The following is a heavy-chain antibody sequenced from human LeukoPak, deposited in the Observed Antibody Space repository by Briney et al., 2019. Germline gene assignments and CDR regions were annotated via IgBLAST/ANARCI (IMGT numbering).Heavy chain of an antibody. CDR1: GYTFTGYY. D-gene: IGHD3-16*01. CDR3: ARDRRSYGYGYFDY. Sequence: ASVKVSCKASGYTFTGYYMHWVRQAPGQGLEWMGWINPNSGGTNYAQKFQGRVTMTRDTSISTAYMELGRLRSDDTAVYYCARDRRSYGYGYFDYWGQGTLVTVSS. V-gene: IGHV1-2*02. CDR2: INPNSGGT. J-gene: IGHJ4*02.